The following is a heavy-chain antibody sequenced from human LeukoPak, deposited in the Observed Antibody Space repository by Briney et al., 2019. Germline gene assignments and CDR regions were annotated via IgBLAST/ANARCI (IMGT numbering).Heavy chain of an antibody. V-gene: IGHV4-31*03. CDR1: GGSISSGGYY. CDR2: IYYSGST. Sequence: PSETLSLTCTVSGGSISSGGYYWSWIRQHPGKGLEWIGYIYYSGSTYYNPSLKSRVTISVDTSKNQFSLKLSSVTAADTAVYYCARAIRIAAAGTLDYWGQGTLVTVSS. J-gene: IGHJ4*02. D-gene: IGHD6-13*01. CDR3: ARAIRIAAAGTLDY.